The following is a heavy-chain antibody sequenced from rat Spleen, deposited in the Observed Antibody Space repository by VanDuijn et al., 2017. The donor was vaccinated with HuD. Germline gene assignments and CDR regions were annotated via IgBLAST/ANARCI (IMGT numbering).Heavy chain of an antibody. Sequence: EVQLVESGGGFVQPGRSMKLSCAASGFTFINYYMAWFRQAPTKGLEWIASITTGGGITFYRDSVKGRFTISSDNTKSTLYRQMDSLRSEDTATYYCTRGYYFDYWGQGVMVTVSS. CDR1: GFTFINYY. J-gene: IGHJ2*01. CDR2: ITTGGGIT. CDR3: TRGYYFDY. V-gene: IGHV5-25*01.